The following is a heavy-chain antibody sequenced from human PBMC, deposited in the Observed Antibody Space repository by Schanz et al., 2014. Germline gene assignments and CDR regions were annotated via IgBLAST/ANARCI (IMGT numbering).Heavy chain of an antibody. J-gene: IGHJ4*02. D-gene: IGHD1-26*01. CDR2: IGGFDGNT. V-gene: IGHV1-18*01. CDR1: GYTFTRSG. Sequence: QVQLVQSGGEVKTPGASVKVSCKASGYTFTRSGISWVRQAPGQGLEWMGWIGGFDGNTNFGQKFQGRVTMNTDTSTSTVYMELRSLTSDDSAVYYCARDRDQWDGNYLDYWGQGTLVTVSS. CDR3: ARDRDQWDGNYLDY.